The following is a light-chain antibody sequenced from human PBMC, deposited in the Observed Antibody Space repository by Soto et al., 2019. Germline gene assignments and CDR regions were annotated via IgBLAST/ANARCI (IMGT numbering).Light chain of an antibody. CDR3: QQYGSSLYT. J-gene: IGKJ2*01. V-gene: IGKV3-20*01. CDR1: QSVSSTY. CDR2: GAS. Sequence: EIVLTQSPGTLSLSPGERATLSCRASQSVSSTYLAWYQQNPGQAPRLLIYGASSRATGIPDRFSGSGYGTDFTLTISRLEPEDFAVYFCQQYGSSLYTFGQGTKLELQ.